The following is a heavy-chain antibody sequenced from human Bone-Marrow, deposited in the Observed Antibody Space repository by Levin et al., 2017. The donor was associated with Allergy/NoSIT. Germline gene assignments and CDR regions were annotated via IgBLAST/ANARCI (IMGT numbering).Heavy chain of an antibody. CDR3: ARETIAAPPYNWFDT. V-gene: IGHV1-2*06. D-gene: IGHD6-13*01. Sequence: GESLKISCKASGFTFTIYDIHWVRQAPGQGLEWVGRLNPNTGGTDSAQKFMGRVTMTRDTSTTTAFMELTRLRPDDTAIYYCARETIAAPPYNWFDTWGQGALVTVSS. J-gene: IGHJ5*02. CDR1: GFTFTIYD. CDR2: LNPNTGGT.